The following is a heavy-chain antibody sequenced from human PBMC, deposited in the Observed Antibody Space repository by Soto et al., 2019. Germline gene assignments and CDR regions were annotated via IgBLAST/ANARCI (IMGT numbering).Heavy chain of an antibody. CDR3: ASSAMDHYYYGMDV. CDR1: GGTFSSYA. J-gene: IGHJ6*02. Sequence: QVQLVQSGAEVKKPGSSVKVSCKSSGGTFSSYAISWVRQAPGQGLEWMGGIIPIFGTADYAQKFKGRVTITADESPSQAYMELSSLRSEDTAVYYCASSAMDHYYYGMDVWGQGTTVTVSS. D-gene: IGHD5-18*01. V-gene: IGHV1-69*12. CDR2: IIPIFGTA.